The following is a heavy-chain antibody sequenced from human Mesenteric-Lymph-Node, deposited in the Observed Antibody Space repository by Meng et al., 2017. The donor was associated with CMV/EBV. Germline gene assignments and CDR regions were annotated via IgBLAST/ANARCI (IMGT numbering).Heavy chain of an antibody. Sequence: GESLKISCAASGFPFSSYAMNWVRQAPGKGLEWVSAITGSGATTFYADSVKGRFTISRDNSKNTLYLQMDSLRPGDTALYYCAKDYTNTWSNYFDYWGRGTLVTVSS. CDR1: GFPFSSYA. J-gene: IGHJ4*02. CDR3: AKDYTNTWSNYFDY. D-gene: IGHD6-13*01. V-gene: IGHV3-23*01. CDR2: ITGSGATT.